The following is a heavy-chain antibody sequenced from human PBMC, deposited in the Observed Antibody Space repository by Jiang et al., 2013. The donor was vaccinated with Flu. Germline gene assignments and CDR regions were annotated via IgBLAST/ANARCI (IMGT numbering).Heavy chain of an antibody. CDR1: GGSVRSYY. V-gene: IGHV4-59*02. J-gene: IGHJ6*03. Sequence: GSGLVKPSETLSLSCTVSGGSVRSYYWSWIRQPPGKGLEWIGYINYSGSTNYNPSLKSRVTTSVDTSKNQFSLKLNSLTAADTAVYYCARGMGYYESSGYTIYTDVWGKGTTVTVSS. CDR3: ARGMGYYESSGYTIYTDV. D-gene: IGHD3-22*01. CDR2: INYSGST.